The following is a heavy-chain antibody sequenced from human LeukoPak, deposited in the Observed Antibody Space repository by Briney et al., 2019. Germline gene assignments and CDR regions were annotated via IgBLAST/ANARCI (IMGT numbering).Heavy chain of an antibody. CDR3: ARQRVTNVDY. J-gene: IGHJ4*02. D-gene: IGHD2-21*02. CDR2: IYPGDSDT. V-gene: IGHV5-51*01. CDR1: GYTFTSFW. Sequence: GESLKISCEASGYTFTSFWIGWVRQMPGKGLEWMGIIYPGDSDTRYRPSFQGQVTISADKSISTAYLQWSSLKASDTAMHYCARQRVTNVDYWGQGTLVTVSS.